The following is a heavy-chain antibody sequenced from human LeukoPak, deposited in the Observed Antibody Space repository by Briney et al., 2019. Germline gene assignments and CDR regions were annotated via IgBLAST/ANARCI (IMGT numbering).Heavy chain of an antibody. Sequence: ASVKVSCKASGGTFSSYAISWVRQAPGQGLEWMGGIIPIFGTANYAQKFQGRVTITTDEATSTAYMELSSLRSEETAVYYCARSGGKEVAGTDIDYWGQGTLVTVSS. CDR2: IIPIFGTA. V-gene: IGHV1-69*05. J-gene: IGHJ4*02. D-gene: IGHD6-19*01. CDR3: ARSGGKEVAGTDIDY. CDR1: GGTFSSYA.